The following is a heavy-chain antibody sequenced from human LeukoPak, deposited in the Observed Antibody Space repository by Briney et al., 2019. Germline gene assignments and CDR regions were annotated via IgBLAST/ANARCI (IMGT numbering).Heavy chain of an antibody. J-gene: IGHJ4*02. V-gene: IGHV1-8*01. CDR1: GYTFTSYD. CDR2: MNTNSGNT. D-gene: IGHD1-1*01. CDR3: ARRPAQKRLSKAIDY. Sequence: GASVKVSCKASGYTFTSYDINWVRQATGHGLEWMGWMNTNSGNTGHAQKFQGRVTMTRNTSISTAYMELSSLRSEDTAVYYCARRPAQKRLSKAIDYWGQGTLVTVSS.